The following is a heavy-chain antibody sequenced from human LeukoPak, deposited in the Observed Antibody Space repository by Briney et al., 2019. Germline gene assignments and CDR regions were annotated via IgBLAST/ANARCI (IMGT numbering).Heavy chain of an antibody. J-gene: IGHJ4*02. CDR2: ISSSGGST. CDR3: AKGGSSTWYSPYDY. CDR1: GFTFSGSA. V-gene: IGHV3-23*01. D-gene: IGHD6-13*01. Sequence: GGSLKLSCAASGFTFSGSAMHWVRQAPGKGLEWVSAISSSGGSTSYADSVKGRFTISSDNSKNALFLQMSSLRPEDTAVYYCAKGGSSTWYSPYDYWGQGTLVTVSS.